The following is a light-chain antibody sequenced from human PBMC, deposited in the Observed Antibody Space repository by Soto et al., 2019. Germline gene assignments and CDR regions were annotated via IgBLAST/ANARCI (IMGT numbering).Light chain of an antibody. CDR3: QQYNSYPWTT. V-gene: IGKV1-5*01. J-gene: IGKJ2*01. CDR2: DAS. CDR1: QSISSW. Sequence: DIQMTQSPSTLSASVGDRVTITCRASQSISSWLAWYQQKPGKAPKLLIYDASSLESGVPSRFSGSGSGTEFTLTISSLQPDDFATYYCQQYNSYPWTTFGQGTKLEIK.